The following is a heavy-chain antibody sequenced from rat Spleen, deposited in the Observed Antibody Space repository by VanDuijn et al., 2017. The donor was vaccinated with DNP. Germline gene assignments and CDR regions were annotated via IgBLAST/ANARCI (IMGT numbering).Heavy chain of an antibody. CDR1: GYSFTSYY. D-gene: IGHD1-6*01. J-gene: IGHJ2*01. Sequence: QVQLQQSGGELAKPGSSVKISCKASGYSFTSYYIGWTKQTTGQGLEYIGYINTGSGGTNYNEKFRGKATLTVDTSSSTAFMQLSSLTPDDSAVYYCTRGVYYGSSWAFDYWGHGVMVTVSS. V-gene: IGHV1-43*01. CDR2: INTGSGGT. CDR3: TRGVYYGSSWAFDY.